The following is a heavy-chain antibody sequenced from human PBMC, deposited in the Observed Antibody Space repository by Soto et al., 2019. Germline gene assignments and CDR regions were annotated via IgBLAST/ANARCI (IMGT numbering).Heavy chain of an antibody. CDR1: GGSISSNNW. Sequence: SETLSLTCAVSGGSISSNNWWSWVRQPPGKGLEWIGEIFHSGSTHYSPSLKSRVTISVDTSKNQFSLKLSSVTAADTAVYYCAKNYGSGSYYQPLGYWGQGTLVTVSS. J-gene: IGHJ4*02. CDR3: AKNYGSGSYYQPLGY. V-gene: IGHV4-4*02. D-gene: IGHD3-10*01. CDR2: IFHSGST.